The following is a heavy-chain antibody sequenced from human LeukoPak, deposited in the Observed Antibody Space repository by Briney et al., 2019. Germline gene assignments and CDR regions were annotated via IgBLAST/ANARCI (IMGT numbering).Heavy chain of an antibody. CDR3: ARTYYDYVWGSYRF. V-gene: IGHV1-3*01. CDR2: INPVNGDI. D-gene: IGHD3-16*02. J-gene: IGHJ4*02. Sequence: ASVKVSCKASGYTFTNYAMHWVRQAPGQRLEWMAWINPVNGDIKYSQKFQGRVTITRDTSASTAYMELSSLRSEDTAVYYCARTYYDYVWGSYRFWGQGTLVTVSS. CDR1: GYTFTNYA.